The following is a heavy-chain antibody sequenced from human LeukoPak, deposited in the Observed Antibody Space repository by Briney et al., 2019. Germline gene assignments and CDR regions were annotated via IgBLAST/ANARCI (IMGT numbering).Heavy chain of an antibody. CDR3: ARNRGYVTYDY. Sequence: GGSLRLSCAASGFTFSNYWVDWVRQAPGKGLEWVASMKEDGSDKYYVDSVKGRFTISRDNAKNSLYLQMNSLRAEDTAVYYCARNRGYVTYDYWGQGTLVTVSS. CDR2: MKEDGSDK. D-gene: IGHD6-13*01. J-gene: IGHJ4*02. CDR1: GFTFSNYW. V-gene: IGHV3-7*05.